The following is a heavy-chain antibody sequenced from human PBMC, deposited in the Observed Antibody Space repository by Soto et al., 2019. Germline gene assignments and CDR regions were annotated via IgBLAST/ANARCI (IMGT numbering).Heavy chain of an antibody. CDR1: GFTFSSYW. CDR3: ARMRSTVSLYYYYYYYMDV. CDR2: IKQDGSEK. V-gene: IGHV3-7*01. J-gene: IGHJ6*03. D-gene: IGHD6-13*01. Sequence: GGSLRLSCAASGFTFSSYWMSWVRQAPGKGLEWVANIKQDGSEKYYVDSVKGRFTISRDNAKNSLYLQMNSLRAEDTAVYYCARMRSTVSLYYYYYYYMDVWGKGTTVTVSS.